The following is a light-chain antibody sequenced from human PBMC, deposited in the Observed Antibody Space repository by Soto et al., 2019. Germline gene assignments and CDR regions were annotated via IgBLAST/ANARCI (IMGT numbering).Light chain of an antibody. CDR1: TSNIGAPYD. CDR2: EVT. V-gene: IGLV1-40*01. Sequence: QSVLTQPPSVSGAPGQRVSISCTGSTSNIGAPYDVHWYQHLPGTAPKLLIYEVTDRPSGVSNRFSGSKSGNTASLTISGLQAEDEAEYYCSSYTNINTRACVFGTGTKVTVL. J-gene: IGLJ1*01. CDR3: SSYTNINTRACV.